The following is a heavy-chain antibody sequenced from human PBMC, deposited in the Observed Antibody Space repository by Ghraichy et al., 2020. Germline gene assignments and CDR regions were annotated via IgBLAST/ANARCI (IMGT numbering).Heavy chain of an antibody. Sequence: ETLSLTCAASGFTFSSYAMRWVRQAPGKGLEWVSAISGTGGSTYYADSVKGRFTISRDNSKNTLYLQINSLRAEDTAVYYCATRPYYDILTGYGGLDFWGQGTLVTVSS. CDR2: ISGTGGST. V-gene: IGHV3-23*01. D-gene: IGHD3-9*01. CDR1: GFTFSSYA. J-gene: IGHJ4*02. CDR3: ATRPYYDILTGYGGLDF.